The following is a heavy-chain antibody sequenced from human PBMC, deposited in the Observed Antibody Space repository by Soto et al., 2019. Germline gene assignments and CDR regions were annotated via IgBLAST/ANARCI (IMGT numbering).Heavy chain of an antibody. D-gene: IGHD5-12*01. V-gene: IGHV4-4*09. J-gene: IGHJ4*02. CDR3: ARRTYSGSSYYFDY. CDR1: GGSISSYY. CDR2: IDNSGNT. Sequence: SETLSLTCTVSGGSISSYYWSWVRQPPGKGLEWIAYIDNSGNTNYNPSLKSRVTISVDASNNQFSLKLSSVTAADTAVYYCARRTYSGSSYYFDYWGQGTKVTVSS.